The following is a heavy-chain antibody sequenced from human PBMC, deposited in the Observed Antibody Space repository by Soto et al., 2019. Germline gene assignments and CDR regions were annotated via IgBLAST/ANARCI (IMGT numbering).Heavy chain of an antibody. V-gene: IGHV1-3*01. J-gene: IGHJ3*02. CDR2: INAGNGNT. CDR3: ARVGPGYCSGGSCYSSNFDAFDI. D-gene: IGHD2-15*01. Sequence: QVQLVQSGAEVKKPGASVKVSCKDSGYTFTSYAMHWVRQAPGQRREWMGWINAGNGNTKYSQKFQDRVTITRDTSASTAYMELSSLRSEDTAVYYCARVGPGYCSGGSCYSSNFDAFDIWGQGTMVTVSS. CDR1: GYTFTSYA.